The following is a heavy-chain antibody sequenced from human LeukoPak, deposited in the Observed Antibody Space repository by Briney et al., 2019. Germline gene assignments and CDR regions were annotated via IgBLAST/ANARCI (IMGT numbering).Heavy chain of an antibody. Sequence: SETLSLTCAVSGGSISSGAYSWSWIRQPPGKGLEWIGYIYYSDSFYNPSLKSRVTISVDTSKNQFSLKLSSVTAADTAVYYCARVARPGFEADYWGQGTLVTVSS. CDR3: ARVARPGFEADY. J-gene: IGHJ4*02. D-gene: IGHD6-6*01. CDR2: IYYSDS. V-gene: IGHV4-30-4*07. CDR1: GGSISSGAYS.